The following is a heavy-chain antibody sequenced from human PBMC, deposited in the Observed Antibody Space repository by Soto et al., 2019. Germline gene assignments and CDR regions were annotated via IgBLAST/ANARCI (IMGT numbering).Heavy chain of an antibody. CDR2: IHPSGGGT. J-gene: IGHJ4*02. CDR3: ARGGHIAVVTASFDS. Sequence: QVQLVQSGAEVRKPGASVKVSCRPSGYTFNTYYLHWLRQAPGQALEWMGVIHPSGGGTTYAQQFLGRVTVTRVTSTTTVFMELSSLRSDDTAVYYCARGGHIAVVTASFDSWGQGTLVTVSS. V-gene: IGHV1-46*02. D-gene: IGHD2-21*02. CDR1: GYTFNTYY.